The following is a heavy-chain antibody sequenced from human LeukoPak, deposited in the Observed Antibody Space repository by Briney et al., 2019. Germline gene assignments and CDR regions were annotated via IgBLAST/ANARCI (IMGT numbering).Heavy chain of an antibody. V-gene: IGHV1-24*01. CDR3: ATSRVGDTVSLDY. J-gene: IGHJ4*02. CDR2: FEPEDAKT. Sequence: ASVKVSCKVSGYTLTELSIHWVRQSPGKGLEWMGGFEPEDAKTFYAQRFQGRITMTEDPSTNTGYMNLSSLRSEDTAIYYCATSRVGDTVSLDYWGQGSLVTVSS. D-gene: IGHD1-26*01. CDR1: GYTLTELS.